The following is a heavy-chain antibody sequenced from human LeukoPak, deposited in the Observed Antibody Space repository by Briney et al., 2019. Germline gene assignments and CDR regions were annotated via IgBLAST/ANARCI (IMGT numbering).Heavy chain of an antibody. D-gene: IGHD1-26*01. CDR2: ISSSSSYI. CDR3: ARDGGRVAFDI. CDR1: GFTFSSYS. Sequence: GGTLRLSCAASGFTFSSYSMNWVRQAPGKGLGWVSSISSSSSYIYYADSVKGRFTISRDNAKNSLYLQMNSLRAEDTAVYYCARDGGRVAFDIWGQGTMVTVSS. V-gene: IGHV3-21*01. J-gene: IGHJ3*02.